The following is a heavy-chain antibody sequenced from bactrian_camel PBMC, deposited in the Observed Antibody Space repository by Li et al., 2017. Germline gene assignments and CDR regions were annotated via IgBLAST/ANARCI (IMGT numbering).Heavy chain of an antibody. CDR1: AATHVRLC. V-gene: IGHV3S53*01. CDR2: VDSVGRT. D-gene: IGHD2*01. Sequence: HVQLVESGGGSVQAGGSLRLSCAASAATHVRLCMAWYRQVPGKKREGVAAVDSVGRTSYADSVKGRFTVSKDSANNTVNLMMNSLKPEDTAMYYCAANFGPYCSGPYLARRANFLGQGTQVTVS. J-gene: IGHJ4*01.